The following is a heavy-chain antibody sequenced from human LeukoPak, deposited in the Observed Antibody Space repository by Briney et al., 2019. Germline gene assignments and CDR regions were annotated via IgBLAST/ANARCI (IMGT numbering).Heavy chain of an antibody. CDR2: TYYSGST. CDR1: GGSISSSSYY. V-gene: IGHV4-39*07. J-gene: IGHJ4*02. D-gene: IGHD2-2*01. Sequence: SETLSLTCTVSGGSISSSSYYWGWIRQPPGKGLEWIGSTYYSGSTYYNPSLKSRVTISVDTSKNQFSLKLSSVTAADTAVYYCARAIYCSSTSCYRAYDYWGQGTLVTVSS. CDR3: ARAIYCSSTSCYRAYDY.